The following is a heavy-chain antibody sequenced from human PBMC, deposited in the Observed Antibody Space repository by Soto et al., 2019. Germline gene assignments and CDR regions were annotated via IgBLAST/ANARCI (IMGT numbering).Heavy chain of an antibody. CDR3: ARRGPNFWSAYYD. CDR1: GYHFTAYW. D-gene: IGHD3-3*01. J-gene: IGHJ4*02. Sequence: GESLKISCKGSGYHFTAYWIGWVRQMPGKGLEWMRIINPEDSDTRYSPSFQGQVTFSADKSITTAYLQWSSLKASDTAMYYCARRGPNFWSAYYDWGQGTLVTVSS. CDR2: INPEDSDT. V-gene: IGHV5-51*01.